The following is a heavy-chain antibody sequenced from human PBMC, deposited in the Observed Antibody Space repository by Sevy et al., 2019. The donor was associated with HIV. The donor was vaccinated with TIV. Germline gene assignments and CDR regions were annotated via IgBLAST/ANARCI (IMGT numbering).Heavy chain of an antibody. J-gene: IGHJ6*02. Sequence: ASVKVSCKASGGTFSSYAISWVRQAPGQGLEWMGGIIPIFGTANYAQKFQGRVTITADESTSTAYMEPSSLRSEDTAVYYCAREVVTMVRGVITEDYYYYYGMDVWGQGTTVTVSS. CDR1: GGTFSSYA. V-gene: IGHV1-69*13. CDR2: IIPIFGTA. D-gene: IGHD3-10*01. CDR3: AREVVTMVRGVITEDYYYYYGMDV.